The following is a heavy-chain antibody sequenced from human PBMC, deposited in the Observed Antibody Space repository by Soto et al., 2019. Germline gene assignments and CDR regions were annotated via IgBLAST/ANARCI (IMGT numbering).Heavy chain of an antibody. V-gene: IGHV1-2*04. CDR1: GYTFTGYY. D-gene: IGHD3-3*01. Sequence: ASVKVSCKASGYTFTGYYMHWVRQAPGQGLEWMGWINPNSGGTNYAQKFQGWVTMTRDTSISTAYMELSRLRSDDTAVYYCARDQANYDFWSGYYSPNNWFDPWGQGTLVTVSS. J-gene: IGHJ5*02. CDR3: ARDQANYDFWSGYYSPNNWFDP. CDR2: INPNSGGT.